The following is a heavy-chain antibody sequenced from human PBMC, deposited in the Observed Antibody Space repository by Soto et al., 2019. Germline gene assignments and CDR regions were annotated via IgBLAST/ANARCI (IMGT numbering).Heavy chain of an antibody. J-gene: IGHJ4*02. D-gene: IGHD1-26*01. CDR1: GGTFSSYT. CDR3: ARVVVGSRLSLDY. CDR2: ISPIFGTP. Sequence: QVQLVQSGAEVKKPGSSVTVSCKASGGTFSSYTISWVRQAPGQGLEWMAGISPIFGTPIYAQKFQDRVTITADDSAMAAYMEMNRLTSEDTAVYYCARVVVGSRLSLDYWGQGTVVSISS. V-gene: IGHV1-69*01.